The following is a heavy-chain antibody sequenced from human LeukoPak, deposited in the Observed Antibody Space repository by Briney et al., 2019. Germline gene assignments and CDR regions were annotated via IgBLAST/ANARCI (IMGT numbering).Heavy chain of an antibody. D-gene: IGHD3-10*01. CDR3: ARPAYYYGSRALDY. Sequence: SETLSLTCTVSGGSISSRPYYWGWIRQPPGKGLEWLGSFDYSGSTYYKPSLKSRVTISVDTSKNQFSLKLSSVTAADTAVYYCARPAYYYGSRALDYWGQGPLVTVPS. J-gene: IGHJ4*02. CDR1: GGSISSRPYY. V-gene: IGHV4-39*01. CDR2: FDYSGST.